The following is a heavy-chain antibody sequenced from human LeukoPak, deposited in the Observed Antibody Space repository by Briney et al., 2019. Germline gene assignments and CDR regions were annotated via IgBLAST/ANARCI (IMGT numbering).Heavy chain of an antibody. CDR1: GFTFSDHY. J-gene: IGHJ4*02. D-gene: IGHD5-18*01. CDR2: SRYKANSYTT. Sequence: GGSLRLSCAASGFTFSDHYMDWVRQAPGKGLEWVGRSRYKANSYTTEYAASVKGRFTISRDDSKNSLYLQMNSLKTEDTAVYYCARVHHNTAMVDIDYWGQGTLVTVSS. V-gene: IGHV3-72*01. CDR3: ARVHHNTAMVDIDY.